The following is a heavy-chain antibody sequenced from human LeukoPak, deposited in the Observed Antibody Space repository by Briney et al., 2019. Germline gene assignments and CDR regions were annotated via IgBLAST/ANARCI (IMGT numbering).Heavy chain of an antibody. CDR1: GYSISSGYY. CDR3: ASAIAVAGAFDY. Sequence: SGTLSLTCAVSGYSISSGYYCGWIRQPPGKGLEWIGSIYHSGSTYHNPSLKSRVTISVDTSKNQFSLKLSSVTAADTAVYYCASAIAVAGAFDYWGQGTLVTVSS. D-gene: IGHD6-19*01. CDR2: IYHSGST. V-gene: IGHV4-38-2*01. J-gene: IGHJ4*02.